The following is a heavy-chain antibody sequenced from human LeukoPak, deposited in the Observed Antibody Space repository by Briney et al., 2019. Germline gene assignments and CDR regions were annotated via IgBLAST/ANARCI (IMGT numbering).Heavy chain of an antibody. D-gene: IGHD5-18*01. V-gene: IGHV3-74*01. J-gene: IGHJ4*02. Sequence: TGGSLRLSCAASGFTFSSYWMHWVRQAPGQGLVWVSHINSNGTSTSYADSVKGRFTISRDNAKNTLYLQLNSLRAEDTAVYYCASGGYITSIDYWGQGTLVTVSS. CDR1: GFTFSSYW. CDR2: INSNGTST. CDR3: ASGGYITSIDY.